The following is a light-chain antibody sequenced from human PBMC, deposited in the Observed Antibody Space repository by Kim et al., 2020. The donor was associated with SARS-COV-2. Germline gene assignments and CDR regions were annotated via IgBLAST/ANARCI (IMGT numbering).Light chain of an antibody. J-gene: IGLJ2*01. V-gene: IGLV2-8*01. CDR1: SSDVGGYNY. CDR3: SSYADSNNLV. CDR2: EVS. Sequence: QSALTQPPSASGSPGQSVTISCTGTSSDVGGYNYVSWYQHHPGKAPKLMIYEVSKRPSGVPDRFSGSKSGNTASLTVSGLQAEDEAYYYCSSYADSNNLVFGGGTQLTVL.